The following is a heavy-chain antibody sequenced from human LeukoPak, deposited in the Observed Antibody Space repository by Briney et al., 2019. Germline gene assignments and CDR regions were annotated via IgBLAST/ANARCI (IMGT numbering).Heavy chain of an antibody. CDR1: GYTFTDHY. CDR3: ATTPYSGSYRPYYFDY. Sequence: ASVKVSCKVSGYTFTDHYMHWVQQAPGKGLEWMGRVDPEDGETIYAEKFQGRVTITADTSTDTAYMELSSLRSEDTAVYYCATTPYSGSYRPYYFDYWGQGTLVTVSS. J-gene: IGHJ4*02. V-gene: IGHV1-69-2*01. CDR2: VDPEDGET. D-gene: IGHD1-26*01.